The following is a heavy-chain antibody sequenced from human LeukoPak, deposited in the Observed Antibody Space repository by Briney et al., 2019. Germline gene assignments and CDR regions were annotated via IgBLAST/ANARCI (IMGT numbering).Heavy chain of an antibody. V-gene: IGHV3-9*01. D-gene: IGHD1-14*01. Sequence: GGSLRLSCAASGFTFDDYAMHWVRHAPGKGLEWVSGISWNSGSIGYADSVKGRFTISRDNAKNSLYLQMNSLRAEDTAVYYCARVGINWFDPWGQGTLVTVSS. CDR2: ISWNSGSI. J-gene: IGHJ5*02. CDR3: ARVGINWFDP. CDR1: GFTFDDYA.